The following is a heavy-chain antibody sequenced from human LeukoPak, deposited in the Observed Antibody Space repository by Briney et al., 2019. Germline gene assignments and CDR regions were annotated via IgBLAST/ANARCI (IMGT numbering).Heavy chain of an antibody. D-gene: IGHD3-16*02. Sequence: SETLSLTCTVSGGSISSYYWSWIRQPPGKGLEWIGYIYYSGSTNYNPSLKSRVTISVDTSKNQFSLKLSSVTAADTAVYYCATCYDYVWGSYRPFDYWGQGTLVTVSS. CDR1: GGSISSYY. CDR3: ATCYDYVWGSYRPFDY. J-gene: IGHJ4*02. CDR2: IYYSGST. V-gene: IGHV4-59*08.